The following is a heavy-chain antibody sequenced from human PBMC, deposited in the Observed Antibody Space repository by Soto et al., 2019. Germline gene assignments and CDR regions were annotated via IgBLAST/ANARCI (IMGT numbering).Heavy chain of an antibody. CDR1: GFTLSNHY. D-gene: IGHD6-25*01. CDR2: ISNTGSTI. Sequence: GGSLRLSCAASGFTLSNHYMTWIRQAPGKGLEWLSYISNTGSTISYADSVKGRFTVSRDNANNSLYLQMNSLRAEDTAVYYCSRDPRLLDYWGQGTLVTAPQ. CDR3: SRDPRLLDY. V-gene: IGHV3-11*01. J-gene: IGHJ4*02.